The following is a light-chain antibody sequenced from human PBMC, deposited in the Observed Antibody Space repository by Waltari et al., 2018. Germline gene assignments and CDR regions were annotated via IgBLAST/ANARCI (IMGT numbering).Light chain of an antibody. V-gene: IGKV1-39*01. J-gene: IGKJ2*01. CDR2: GAS. Sequence: DIQMTQSPSSLSASVADRVSISCRASQSINVYVDWYQQKPGKATKLLIYGASTLQSGVPSRFSGSGSGTDFTLTISSLQPEDFASYYCQQSYKTPYTFGQGTKLEF. CDR1: QSINVY. CDR3: QQSYKTPYT.